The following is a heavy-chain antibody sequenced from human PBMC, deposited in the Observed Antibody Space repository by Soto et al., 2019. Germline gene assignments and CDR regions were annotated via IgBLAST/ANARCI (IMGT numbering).Heavy chain of an antibody. Sequence: QVQLVESGGGVVQPGKSLRLSCAASGFSFSTYGLHWVRQTPDKGLEWVAVIWYDGSKTYYADSVKGRFTISRDDSKNTVYLQMNSLRAEDPAVYFCARDRIDMGDNWFDPWGQGTLVTVSS. CDR2: IWYDGSKT. CDR1: GFSFSTYG. D-gene: IGHD2-15*01. V-gene: IGHV3-33*01. CDR3: ARDRIDMGDNWFDP. J-gene: IGHJ5*02.